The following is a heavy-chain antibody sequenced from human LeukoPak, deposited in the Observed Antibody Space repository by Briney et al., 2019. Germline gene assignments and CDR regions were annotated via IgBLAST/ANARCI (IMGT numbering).Heavy chain of an antibody. CDR3: ARDLGYYDSSGYYSYFDY. Sequence: SETLSLTCTVSGGSISSYYWSWIRQPPGKGLEWIGYIYYSGSTNYNPSLKSRVTISVDTSKNQFSLKLSSVTAADPAVYYCARDLGYYDSSGYYSYFDYWGQGTLVTVSS. CDR2: IYYSGST. J-gene: IGHJ4*02. V-gene: IGHV4-59*01. CDR1: GGSISSYY. D-gene: IGHD3-22*01.